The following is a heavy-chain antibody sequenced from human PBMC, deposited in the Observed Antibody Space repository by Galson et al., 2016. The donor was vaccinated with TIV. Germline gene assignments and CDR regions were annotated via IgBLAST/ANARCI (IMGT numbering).Heavy chain of an antibody. Sequence: TLSLTCSVSGDSISSGSFYWTWIRQPAGKGLEWIGRIYTSGATSYNPSLGGRVTISRDTFKNQFSLTLQSVTAADTAMYFCARDWGYGDHYITGFDPWGQGTRVIVAS. CDR1: GDSISSGSFY. D-gene: IGHD2-8*02. CDR3: ARDWGYGDHYITGFDP. V-gene: IGHV4-61*02. J-gene: IGHJ5*02. CDR2: IYTSGAT.